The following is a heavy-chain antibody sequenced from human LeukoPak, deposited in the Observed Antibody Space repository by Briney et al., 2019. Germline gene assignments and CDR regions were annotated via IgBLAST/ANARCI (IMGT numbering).Heavy chain of an antibody. CDR1: GFTFSRYG. CDR2: ISYDGSNK. Sequence: GGSLRLSCAASGFTFSRYGMHWVRQASGKGLEWVALISYDGSNKYYADSVKGRFTISRDNSKNTLYLQMNSLRPEDTAVYYCARGSSAFGRIFDYWGQGTLVTVSS. V-gene: IGHV3-30*03. D-gene: IGHD1-14*01. CDR3: ARGSSAFGRIFDY. J-gene: IGHJ4*02.